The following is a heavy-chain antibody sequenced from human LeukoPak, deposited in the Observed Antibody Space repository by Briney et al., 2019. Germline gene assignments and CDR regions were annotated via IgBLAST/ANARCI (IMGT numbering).Heavy chain of an antibody. Sequence: GGSLRLSCAASGFTFSDYYMSWIRQAPGKGLEWVSYISSSGSTIYYADSVKGRFTISRDNAKNSLYLQMNSLRAEDTAVYYCARGLLWSGYYTHYYYYGVDVWGQGTTVTVSS. CDR3: ARGLLWSGYYTHYYYYGVDV. CDR2: ISSSGSTI. V-gene: IGHV3-11*01. J-gene: IGHJ6*02. CDR1: GFTFSDYY. D-gene: IGHD3-3*01.